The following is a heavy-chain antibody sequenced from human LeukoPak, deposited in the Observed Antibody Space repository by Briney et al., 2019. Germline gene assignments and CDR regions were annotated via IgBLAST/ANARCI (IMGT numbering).Heavy chain of an antibody. V-gene: IGHV1-8*01. Sequence: ASVTVSCKASGYTFTSYAISWVRQAAGQGLGWMGWMNPIIGNTSYAQKFQGRVTLNTNPSISPAYMELSSLRSEDTAVYYCARGEDQWLTQNYYYYDMDVWGKGTTVTVSS. J-gene: IGHJ6*03. CDR3: ARGEDQWLTQNYYYYDMDV. D-gene: IGHD6-19*01. CDR2: MNPIIGNT. CDR1: GYTFTSYA.